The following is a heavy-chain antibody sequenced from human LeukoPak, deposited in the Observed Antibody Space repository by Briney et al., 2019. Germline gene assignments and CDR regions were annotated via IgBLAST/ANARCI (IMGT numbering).Heavy chain of an antibody. CDR3: ARGLYYYDRSTYDDFDY. D-gene: IGHD3-22*01. V-gene: IGHV1-46*01. CDR1: GYPFSTYW. CDR2: VNPNDGAR. Sequence: ASVKVSCKASGYPFSTYWLHWVRQAPGQGLEWMGFVNPNDGARIYAQKFQGRITMTRDTSTNTVFMELSSLRSEDTAVYYCARGLYYYDRSTYDDFDYWGQGTLVTVSS. J-gene: IGHJ4*02.